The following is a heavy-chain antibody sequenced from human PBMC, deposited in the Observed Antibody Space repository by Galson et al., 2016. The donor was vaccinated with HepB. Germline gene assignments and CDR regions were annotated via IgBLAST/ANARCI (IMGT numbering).Heavy chain of an antibody. J-gene: IGHJ4*02. D-gene: IGHD5-18*01. CDR2: INHSGST. Sequence: SETLSLTCTVSGGSINGYYWSWIRQPPGRGLEWIGEINHSGSTDYNPSLMSRVTISVDTSKNQVSLKLTSVTAADTAVYYCASTRIQIWLRPFDDWGPGTLVTVSS. CDR1: GGSINGYY. V-gene: IGHV4-34*01. CDR3: ASTRIQIWLRPFDD.